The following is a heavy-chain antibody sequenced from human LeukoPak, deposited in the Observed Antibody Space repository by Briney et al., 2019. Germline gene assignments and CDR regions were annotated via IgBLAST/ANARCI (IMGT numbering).Heavy chain of an antibody. CDR2: IYHSGST. CDR3: ARERAAAGTFPHVDY. D-gene: IGHD6-13*01. Sequence: SETLSLTCAVSGGSISSSNWWSWVRQPPGKGLEWIGEIYHSGSTNYNPSLKSRVTISVDKSKNQFSLKLSSVTAADTAVYYCARERAAAGTFPHVDYWGQGTLVTVFS. V-gene: IGHV4-4*02. J-gene: IGHJ4*02. CDR1: GGSISSSNW.